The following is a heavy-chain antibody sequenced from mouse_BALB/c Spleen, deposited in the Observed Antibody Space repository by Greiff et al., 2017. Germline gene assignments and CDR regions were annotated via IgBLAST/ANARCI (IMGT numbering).Heavy chain of an antibody. J-gene: IGHJ4*01. V-gene: IGHV2-5-1*01. CDR3: AKTGRGFYAMDY. CDR1: GFSLTSYG. D-gene: IGHD3-3*01. Sequence: QVQLQQSGPSLVQPSQSLSITCTVSGFSLTSYGVHWVRQSPGKGLEWLGVIWRGGSTDYNAAFMSRLSITKDNSKSQVFFKMNSLQADDTAIYYCAKTGRGFYAMDYWGQGTSVTVSS. CDR2: IWRGGST.